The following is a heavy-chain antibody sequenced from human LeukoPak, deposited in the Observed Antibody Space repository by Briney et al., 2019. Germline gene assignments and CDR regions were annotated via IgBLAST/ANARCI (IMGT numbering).Heavy chain of an antibody. CDR3: ARHPYTSPEIHFDY. CDR1: GDSISSNSFY. CDR2: ISYRGST. V-gene: IGHV4-39*01. Sequence: SETLSLTCTVSGDSISSNSFYWGWIRQPPGKGLEWMGSISYRGSTDYNPSLKSRVTISADMSKNQFSLKVNSVTATDTAVYYCARHPYTSPEIHFDYWSQGTLVTVSS. D-gene: IGHD2-2*01. J-gene: IGHJ4*02.